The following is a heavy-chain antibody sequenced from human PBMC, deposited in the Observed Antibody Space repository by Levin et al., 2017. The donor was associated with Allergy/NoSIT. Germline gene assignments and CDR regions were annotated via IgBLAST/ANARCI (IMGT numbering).Heavy chain of an antibody. Sequence: SVKVSCKASGGNFNTFAISWVRQATGQGIEGMARIIPVLGIIKYAERFQARVTITADTSTSTEYMELSGLRSDDTAVYYCVRGVVGSFDFDYWGQGTLVTVSS. J-gene: IGHJ4*02. CDR1: GGNFNTFA. CDR2: IIPVLGII. CDR3: VRGVVGSFDFDY. V-gene: IGHV1-69*04. D-gene: IGHD1-26*01.